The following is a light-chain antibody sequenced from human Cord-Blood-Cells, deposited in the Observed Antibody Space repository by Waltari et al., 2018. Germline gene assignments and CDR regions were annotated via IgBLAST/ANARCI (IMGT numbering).Light chain of an antibody. Sequence: EIVLTQSQATLSLSPGDRATLSCRASQSVSSYLAWYQQKPGQAPRLLIYDASNRATGIPARFSGSGSGTDFTLTISSLEPEDFAVYYCQQRSNWPHTFGQGTKLEIK. CDR2: DAS. V-gene: IGKV3-11*01. CDR1: QSVSSY. CDR3: QQRSNWPHT. J-gene: IGKJ2*01.